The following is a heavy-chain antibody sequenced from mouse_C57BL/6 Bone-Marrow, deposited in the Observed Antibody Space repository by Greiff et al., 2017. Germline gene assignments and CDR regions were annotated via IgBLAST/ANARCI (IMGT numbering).Heavy chain of an antibody. J-gene: IGHJ3*01. V-gene: IGHV5-12*01. CDR1: GFTFSDYY. CDR2: ISNGGGST. D-gene: IGHD2-3*01. Sequence: EVQLVESGGGLVQPGGSLKLSCAASGFTFSDYYMYWVRQTPEKRLEWVAYISNGGGSTYYPDTVKGRFTISRDNAKNTLYRQMSRLKSEDTAMYCCARPFFYDGYWGFAYWGQGTLVTVSA. CDR3: ARPFFYDGYWGFAY.